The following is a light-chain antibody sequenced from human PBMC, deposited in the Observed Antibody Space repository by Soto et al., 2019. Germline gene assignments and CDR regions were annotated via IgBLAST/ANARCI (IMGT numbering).Light chain of an antibody. CDR2: TNN. CDR3: AAWDDSLNAVV. J-gene: IGLJ2*01. Sequence: QSVLTQPPSVSGTPGHKVSISCSRSTSNLGGNTVNWYQQLPGTAPKLLIYTNNQRPSGVPDRFSGSKSGTSASLAISGLRSEDEADFYCAAWDDSLNAVVFGGGTKLTVL. CDR1: TSNLGGNT. V-gene: IGLV1-44*01.